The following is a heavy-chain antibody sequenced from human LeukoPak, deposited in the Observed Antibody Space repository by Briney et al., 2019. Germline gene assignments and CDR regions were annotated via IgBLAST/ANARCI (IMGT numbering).Heavy chain of an antibody. CDR1: GFTFSSYA. D-gene: IGHD6-13*01. CDR3: AKGTAAAGTDWLDP. J-gene: IGHJ5*02. CDR2: ISGSGGST. V-gene: IGHV3-23*01. Sequence: GGSLRLSCAASGFTFSSYAMSWVRHAPGKGLEWVSAISGSGGSTYYADSVKGRFTISRDNSKNTLYLQMNSLRAEDTAVYYCAKGTAAAGTDWLDPWGQGTLVTVSS.